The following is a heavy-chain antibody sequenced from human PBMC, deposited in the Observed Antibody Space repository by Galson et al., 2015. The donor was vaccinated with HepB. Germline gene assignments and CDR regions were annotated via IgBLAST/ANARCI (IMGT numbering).Heavy chain of an antibody. CDR2: ISGSGGST. Sequence: SLRLSCAASGFTFSSYAMSWVRQAPGKGLEWVSAISGSGGSTYYADSVKGRFTISRDNSKNTLYLQMNSLRAEDTAVYYCAKASEWELEGGLGYYWGQGTLVTVSS. CDR1: GFTFSSYA. V-gene: IGHV3-23*01. CDR3: AKASEWELEGGLGYY. J-gene: IGHJ4*02. D-gene: IGHD1-26*01.